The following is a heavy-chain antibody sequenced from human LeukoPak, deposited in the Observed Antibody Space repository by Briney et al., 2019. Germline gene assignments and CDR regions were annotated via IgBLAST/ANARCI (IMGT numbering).Heavy chain of an antibody. V-gene: IGHV3-23*01. J-gene: IGHJ4*02. CDR1: GFTFSSYG. CDR2: ISGSGGST. D-gene: IGHD2-2*01. Sequence: TGGSLRLSCAASGFTFSSYGMSWVRQAPGKGLEWVSAISGSGGSTYYADSVKGRFTISRDNSKNTLYLQMNSLRAEDTAVYYCANMVVPAALAFDYWGQGTLVTVSS. CDR3: ANMVVPAALAFDY.